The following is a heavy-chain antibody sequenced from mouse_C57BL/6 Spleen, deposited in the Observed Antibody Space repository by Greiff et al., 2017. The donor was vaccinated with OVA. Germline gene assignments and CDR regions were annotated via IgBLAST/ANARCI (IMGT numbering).Heavy chain of an antibody. CDR1: GYTFTDYN. CDR2: INPNNGGT. Sequence: EVQLQQSGPELVKPGASVKMSCKASGYTFTDYNMHWVKQSHGKSLEWIGYINPNNGGTSYNQKFKGKATLTVNKSSSTAYMELRSLTSEDSAVYYCARSGGGGYYAMDYWGQGTSVTVSS. CDR3: ARSGGGGYYAMDY. J-gene: IGHJ4*01. V-gene: IGHV1-22*01. D-gene: IGHD3-1*01.